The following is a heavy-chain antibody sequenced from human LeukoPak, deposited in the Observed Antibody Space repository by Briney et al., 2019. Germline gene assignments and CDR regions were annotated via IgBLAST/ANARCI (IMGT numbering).Heavy chain of an antibody. D-gene: IGHD5-12*01. J-gene: IGHJ4*02. CDR2: INWNGGST. CDR1: GFTFDDCG. V-gene: IGHV3-20*04. CDR3: AREYSGYGYFDY. Sequence: PGGSLRLSCAASGFTFDDCGMSWVRQAPGKGLEWVSGINWNGGSTGYADSVKGRFTISRDNAKNSLYLQMNSLRAEDTAVYYCAREYSGYGYFDYWGQGTLVTVSS.